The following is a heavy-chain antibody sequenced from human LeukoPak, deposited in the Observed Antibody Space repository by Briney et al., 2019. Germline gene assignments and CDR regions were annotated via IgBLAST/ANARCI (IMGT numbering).Heavy chain of an antibody. CDR1: GYTFTSYH. D-gene: IGHD2-2*03. V-gene: IGHV1-46*01. J-gene: IGHJ6*03. CDR3: ARGGDCSSTSCYLGYYYYMDV. Sequence: ASVKVSCKASGYTFTSYHMHWVRQAPGQGLEWMGIINPSGGSTSYAQKFQDRVTMTRDTSTSTVYMELSSLRSEDTAVYYCARGGDCSSTSCYLGYYYYMDVWGKGTTVTVSS. CDR2: INPSGGST.